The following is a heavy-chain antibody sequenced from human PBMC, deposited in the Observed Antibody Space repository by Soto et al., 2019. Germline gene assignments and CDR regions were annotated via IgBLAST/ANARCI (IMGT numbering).Heavy chain of an antibody. CDR1: GGNFNNYA. J-gene: IGHJ3*01. Sequence: VQLVQSGAEVKKPGSSVKVSCKASGGNFNNYAISWVRQAPAQGLQWMGGIIPIIDTTHYAQKLQGRVTISADRGRTTVYMELTGLTSDDSATYFCAREPRDRAAFSLWGQGTVVTVSS. CDR3: AREPRDRAAFSL. V-gene: IGHV1-69*06. D-gene: IGHD2-21*01. CDR2: IIPIIDTT.